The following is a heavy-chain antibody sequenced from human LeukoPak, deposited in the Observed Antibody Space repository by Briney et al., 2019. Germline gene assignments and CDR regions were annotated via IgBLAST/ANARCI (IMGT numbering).Heavy chain of an antibody. V-gene: IGHV3-23*01. Sequence: GGSLRLSCAASGFTFNTYAMNWVRQAPGKGLEWVSGISGSGGSTNYADSAKGRFTISRDNSNNTLYLQMNSLRAEDTAVYYCAKDPFRLRFGDFYYFDYWGQGTLVTVSS. J-gene: IGHJ4*02. CDR3: AKDPFRLRFGDFYYFDY. CDR2: ISGSGGST. CDR1: GFTFNTYA. D-gene: IGHD3-10*01.